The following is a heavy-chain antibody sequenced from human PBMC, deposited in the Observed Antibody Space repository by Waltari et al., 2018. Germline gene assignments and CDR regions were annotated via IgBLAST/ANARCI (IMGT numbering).Heavy chain of an antibody. V-gene: IGHV3-53*01. CDR1: GFCVSCHY. CDR3: ARATLVDVLYEGAFDI. J-gene: IGHJ3*02. D-gene: IGHD2-21*01. CDR2: IYSVGST. Sequence: EVQLVAAGGGVIQPGGCLRLSGPACGFCVSCHYRSCARRAPGKGLEWVSVIYSVGSTYYADSVKGRFTITSDNSKNTLYLQMNSLRAEDTAVYYCARATLVDVLYEGAFDIWGQGTMVTVSS.